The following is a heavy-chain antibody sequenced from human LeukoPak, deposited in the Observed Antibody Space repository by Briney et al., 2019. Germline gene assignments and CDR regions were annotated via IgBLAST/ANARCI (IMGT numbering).Heavy chain of an antibody. J-gene: IGHJ5*02. V-gene: IGHV4-61*01. CDR3: ARGPYSSGWYYRFDP. CDR1: GGSVSSGSYY. CDR2: IYYSGST. Sequence: SETLSLTCTVSGGSVSSGSYYWSWIRQPPGKGLEWIVYIYYSGSTNYNPSLKSRVTISVDTSKNQFSLKLSSVTAADTAVYYCARGPYSSGWYYRFDPWGQGTLVTVSS. D-gene: IGHD6-19*01.